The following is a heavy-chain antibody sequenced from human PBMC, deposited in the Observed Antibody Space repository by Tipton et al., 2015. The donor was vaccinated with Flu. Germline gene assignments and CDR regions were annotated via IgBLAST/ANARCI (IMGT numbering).Heavy chain of an antibody. V-gene: IGHV4-34*01. CDR2: INHSGST. Sequence: TLSLTCAVYGGSFSGYYWSWIRQPPGKGLEWIGEINHSGSTNYNPSLKSRVTISVDTSKNQFSLKLSSVTAADTAVYYCAISIAAAGTFDYWGQGTLVTVSS. D-gene: IGHD6-13*01. CDR1: GGSFSGYY. J-gene: IGHJ4*02. CDR3: AISIAAAGTFDY.